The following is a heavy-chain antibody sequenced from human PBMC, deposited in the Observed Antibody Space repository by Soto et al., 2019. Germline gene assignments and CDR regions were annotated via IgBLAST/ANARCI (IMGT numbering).Heavy chain of an antibody. D-gene: IGHD3-10*01. CDR3: SSVSLYGSGSYSVDY. Sequence: SVKVSCKASGGTFSNHLISWVRQAPGQGLEWMGTIIPLFGTLNYAQKLQGRVTLSADRSTSTAYMELSSLRSDDTAVYYCSSVSLYGSGSYSVDYRGQGPPVTVSS. V-gene: IGHV1-69*06. CDR1: GGTFSNHL. J-gene: IGHJ4*01. CDR2: IIPLFGTL.